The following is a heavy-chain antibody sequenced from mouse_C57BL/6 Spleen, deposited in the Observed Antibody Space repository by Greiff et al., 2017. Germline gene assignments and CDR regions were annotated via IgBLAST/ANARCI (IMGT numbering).Heavy chain of an antibody. D-gene: IGHD1-1*01. J-gene: IGHJ3*01. CDR1: GFNFKDYY. Sequence: EVQLQQSGAELVKPGASVKLSCTASGFNFKDYYMHWVKQRTEQGLEWIGRIDPEGGDTKYTPKFQGKATITADTSSNTAYLQLSSLTSADTAVYYGAPVHYCSGSSSWFAYWGQGTLLTVSA. CDR2: IDPEGGDT. V-gene: IGHV14-2*01. CDR3: APVHYCSGSSSWFAY.